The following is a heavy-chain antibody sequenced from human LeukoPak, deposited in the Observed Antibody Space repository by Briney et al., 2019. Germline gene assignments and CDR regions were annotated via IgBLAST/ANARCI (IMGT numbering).Heavy chain of an antibody. CDR1: GFTFSSYE. CDR3: ARMQQWLPDY. V-gene: IGHV3-48*03. CDR2: ISSSGSTI. Sequence: PGGSLRLSCAASGFTFSSYEMNWVRQAPGKGLEWVSYISSSGSTIYYADSVKGRFTISRDNAKNSLYLQMNSLRAEDTAVYYCARMQQWLPDYCGQGTLVTASS. J-gene: IGHJ4*02. D-gene: IGHD6-19*01.